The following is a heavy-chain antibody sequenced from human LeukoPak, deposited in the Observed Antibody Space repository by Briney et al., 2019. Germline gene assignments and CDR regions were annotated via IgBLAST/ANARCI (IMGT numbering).Heavy chain of an antibody. V-gene: IGHV3-30*18. CDR2: ISYDGSNK. CDR1: GFTFSSYG. J-gene: IGHJ4*02. D-gene: IGHD3-3*01. Sequence: GRSLRLSCAASGFTFSSYGMHWVRQAPGKGLEWGAVISYDGSNKYYADSVKGRFTISRDNSKNTLYLQMNSLRAEDTAVYYCANLPGTYESSNYWGQGTLVTVSS. CDR3: ANLPGTYESSNY.